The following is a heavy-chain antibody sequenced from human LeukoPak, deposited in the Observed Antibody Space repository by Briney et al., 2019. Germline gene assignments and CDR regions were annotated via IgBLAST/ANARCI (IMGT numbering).Heavy chain of an antibody. V-gene: IGHV4-34*01. J-gene: IGHJ6*02. D-gene: IGHD3-10*01. CDR1: GGSFSGYY. Sequence: ASETLSLTCAVYGGSFSGYYWSWIRQPPGKGLEWIGEINHSGSTNYNPSLKSRVTISVDTSKNQFSLKLSSVTAADTAVYYCARVSYTYRAYYYYYGMDVWGQGTTVTVSS. CDR3: ARVSYTYRAYYYYYGMDV. CDR2: INHSGST.